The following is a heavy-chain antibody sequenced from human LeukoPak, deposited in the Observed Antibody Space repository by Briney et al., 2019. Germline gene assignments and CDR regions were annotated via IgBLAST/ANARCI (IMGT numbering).Heavy chain of an antibody. J-gene: IGHJ4*02. V-gene: IGHV3-15*01. Sequence: PGGCLRLSCAASGFTFSNAWMSWVRKAPGKRLEWVGRIKSKTDGGTTDYAAPVKGRFTISRDDSKNTLYLQMNSLKTEDTAVYYCTTTNPQYYYDSSGYYLDYWGQGALVTVSS. D-gene: IGHD3-22*01. CDR3: TTTNPQYYYDSSGYYLDY. CDR1: GFTFSNAW. CDR2: IKSKTDGGTT.